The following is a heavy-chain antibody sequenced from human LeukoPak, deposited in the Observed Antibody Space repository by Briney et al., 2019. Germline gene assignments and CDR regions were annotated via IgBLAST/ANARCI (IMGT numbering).Heavy chain of an antibody. CDR2: IHYTGIT. J-gene: IGHJ4*02. Sequence: SETLSLTCTVSGGSISSYSWSWIRQPPGKGLEWIGCIHYTGITYYNPSLKSRVTISVDTSKKQFSLRLTSVTAADTAVYYCARHYDTTYYYGPFDYWGQGTLVPVSS. CDR3: ARHYDTTYYYGPFDY. D-gene: IGHD3-10*01. CDR1: GGSISSYS. V-gene: IGHV4-59*08.